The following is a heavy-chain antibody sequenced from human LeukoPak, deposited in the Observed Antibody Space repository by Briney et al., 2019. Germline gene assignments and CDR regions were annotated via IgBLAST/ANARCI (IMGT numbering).Heavy chain of an antibody. CDR1: GFTFSSYA. CDR3: AKDPDYDSSGYYDY. Sequence: GGSMRLSCAASGFTFSSYAMSWVRQAPGKGLEWVSAISGSGGSTYYADSVKGRFTISRDNSKNTLYLQMNSLRAEDTAVYYCAKDPDYDSSGYYDYWGQGTLVTVSS. J-gene: IGHJ4*02. V-gene: IGHV3-23*01. D-gene: IGHD3-22*01. CDR2: ISGSGGST.